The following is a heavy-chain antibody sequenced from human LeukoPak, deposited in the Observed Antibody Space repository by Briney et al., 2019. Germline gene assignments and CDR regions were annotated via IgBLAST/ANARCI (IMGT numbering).Heavy chain of an antibody. CDR1: GFTFTNYW. J-gene: IGHJ4*02. CDR3: ARSITMIVANFDY. Sequence: PGGSLRLSCAASGFTFTNYWMSWVRQAPGKGLELVANIKQDRSEKYYVDSVKGRFTISRDNSKNTLYLQMNSLRAEDTAVYYCARSITMIVANFDYWGQGTLVTVSS. D-gene: IGHD3-22*01. CDR2: IKQDRSEK. V-gene: IGHV3-7*01.